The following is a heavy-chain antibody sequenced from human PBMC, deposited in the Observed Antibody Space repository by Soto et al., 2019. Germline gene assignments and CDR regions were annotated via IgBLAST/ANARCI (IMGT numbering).Heavy chain of an antibody. CDR3: ARGATPIDY. J-gene: IGHJ4*02. D-gene: IGHD2-15*01. V-gene: IGHV1-18*01. CDR1: GYTFTNFG. Sequence: QVQLVQSGAEVKKPGASVKVSCKASGYTFTNFGISWVRQAPGQGLEWMGWISAYNGNTNYAQKFQGRVTMTTDTSTRTAYMEVRSLRFDDRAVYYCARGATPIDYWGQGTLVTVSS. CDR2: ISAYNGNT.